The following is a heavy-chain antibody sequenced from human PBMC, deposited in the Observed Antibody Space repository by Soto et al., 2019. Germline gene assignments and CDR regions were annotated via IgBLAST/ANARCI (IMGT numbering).Heavy chain of an antibody. V-gene: IGHV3-74*01. CDR3: ARDLSGRADV. CDR2: MNVDGGST. J-gene: IGHJ6*01. CDR1: EFTFSSYW. Sequence: GGSLRLSCADSEFTFSSYWMHWVRQVPGKGLVWASRMNVDGGSTDYADSVKGRFTISRDNARNTLYLQMNSLRAEDTAVYYCARDLSGRADVWGQGTTVTVS. D-gene: IGHD3-10*01.